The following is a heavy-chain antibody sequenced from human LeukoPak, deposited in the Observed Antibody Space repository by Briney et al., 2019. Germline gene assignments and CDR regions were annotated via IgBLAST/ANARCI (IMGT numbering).Heavy chain of an antibody. CDR2: IIPIFGTA. CDR1: GGTFSSYA. J-gene: IGHJ6*02. V-gene: IGHV1-69*13. CDR3: ANAVTTFYGMDV. Sequence: ASVKVSCKASGGTFSSYAISWVRQAPGQGLEWMGGIIPIFGTANYAQKFQGRVTITADESTSTAYMELSSLRSEDTAVYYCANAVTTFYGMDVWGQGTTVTVSS. D-gene: IGHD4-17*01.